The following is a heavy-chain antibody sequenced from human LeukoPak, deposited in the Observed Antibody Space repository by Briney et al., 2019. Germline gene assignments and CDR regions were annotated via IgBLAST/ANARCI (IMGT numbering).Heavy chain of an antibody. CDR1: GFNFSSYM. CDR3: ARDWRGSLDY. D-gene: IGHD1-26*01. Sequence: GGSLRLSCAASGFNFSSYMMHWVRQAPGKGLVWVSHITNDGTIRYADSVKGRFTISRDNAKNTLYLQMNCLRAEDTAVYYCARDWRGSLDYWGQGTLVTVSS. V-gene: IGHV3-74*01. CDR2: ITNDGTI. J-gene: IGHJ4*02.